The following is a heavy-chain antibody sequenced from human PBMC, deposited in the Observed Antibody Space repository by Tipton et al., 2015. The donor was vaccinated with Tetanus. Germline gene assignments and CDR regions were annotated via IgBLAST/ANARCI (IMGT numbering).Heavy chain of an antibody. J-gene: IGHJ2*01. CDR3: ARAATITGRYFDL. V-gene: IGHV4-34*01. CDR1: GGSFSGYY. Sequence: LRLSCAVYGGSFSGYYWSWIRQPPGKGLEWIGEINHSGSTNYNPSLKSRVTISVDTSKNQFSLKLSSVTTADTAVYYCARAATITGRYFDLWGRGTLVTVSS. D-gene: IGHD5-24*01. CDR2: INHSGST.